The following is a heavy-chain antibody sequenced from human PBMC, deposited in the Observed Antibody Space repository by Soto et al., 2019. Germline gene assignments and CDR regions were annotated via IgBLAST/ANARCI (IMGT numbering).Heavy chain of an antibody. CDR3: ARQSTNSWSFFDY. J-gene: IGHJ4*02. CDR1: GYSFTSYW. CDR2: IYPGDSDT. D-gene: IGHD6-13*01. V-gene: IGHV5-51*01. Sequence: EVQLVQSGAEVKKPGESLKISCKGSGYSFTSYWIGWVRQMPGKGLEWMGIIYPGDSDTRYSPSFQGQVTMSADKSITTAYLQWSSLKASDTAIYYCARQSTNSWSFFDYWGQGTLVTVSS.